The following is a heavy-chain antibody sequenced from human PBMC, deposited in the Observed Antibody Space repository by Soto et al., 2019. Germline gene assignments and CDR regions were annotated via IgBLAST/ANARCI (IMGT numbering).Heavy chain of an antibody. V-gene: IGHV3-23*01. D-gene: IGHD3-10*01. CDR3: AKDLSVLLWFGRSYYGMDV. CDR2: ISGSGGST. Sequence: PGGSLRLSGAASGFTFSSYAMSWVRQAPGKGLEWVSAISGSGGSTYYADSVKGRFTISRDNSKNTLYLQMNSLRAEDTAVYYCAKDLSVLLWFGRSYYGMDVWGQGTTVTVSS. CDR1: GFTFSSYA. J-gene: IGHJ6*02.